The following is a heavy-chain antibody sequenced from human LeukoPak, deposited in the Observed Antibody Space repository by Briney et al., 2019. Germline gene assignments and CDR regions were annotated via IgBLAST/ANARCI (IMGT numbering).Heavy chain of an antibody. J-gene: IGHJ4*02. V-gene: IGHV1-2*02. Sequence: ASVKVSCKASGYTLTGYYLRWVRQAPGQGLEWMGWINPNSGGTKYAQKLQGRVTMTRDTSISTAYMEVRRLTSDDTAVYYCARGGTVMPIDYWGQGTLVTVSS. CDR1: GYTLTGYY. CDR2: INPNSGGT. D-gene: IGHD2-8*02. CDR3: ARGGTVMPIDY.